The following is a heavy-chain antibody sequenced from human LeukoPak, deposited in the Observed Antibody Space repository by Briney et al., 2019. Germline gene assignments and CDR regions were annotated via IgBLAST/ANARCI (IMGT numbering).Heavy chain of an antibody. V-gene: IGHV3-66*01. CDR3: ASKGVYGGNFDY. J-gene: IGHJ4*02. CDR2: IYSGGST. D-gene: IGHD4-23*01. Sequence: GGSLRLSCAASGFTFSSYAMSWVRQAPGKGLEWVSVIYSGGSTYYADSVKGRFTISRDNSKNTLYLQMNSLRAEDTAVYYCASKGVYGGNFDYWGQGTLVTVSS. CDR1: GFTFSSYA.